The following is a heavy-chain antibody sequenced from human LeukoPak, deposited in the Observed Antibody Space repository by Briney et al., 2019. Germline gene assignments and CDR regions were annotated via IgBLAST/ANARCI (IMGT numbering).Heavy chain of an antibody. CDR1: GGTFSSYA. D-gene: IGHD6-13*01. CDR3: ARSIPYGTTWYGRSDY. Sequence: SVKVSCKASGGTFSSYAISWVRQAPGQGLEWMGGIIPIFGTANYAQKFQGRVTITADESTSTAYMELSSLRSEDTAIYYCARSIPYGTTWYGRSDYWGQGTLVTVSS. J-gene: IGHJ4*02. CDR2: IIPIFGTA. V-gene: IGHV1-69*13.